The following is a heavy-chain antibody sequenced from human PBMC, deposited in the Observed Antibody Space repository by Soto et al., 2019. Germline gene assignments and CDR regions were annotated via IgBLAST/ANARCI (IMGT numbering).Heavy chain of an antibody. J-gene: IGHJ6*02. CDR1: GYTFTSYY. D-gene: IGHD4-4*01. CDR2: INPSGGST. Sequence: ASVNVSCKSSGYTFTSYYIHWVRQAPGQGLECMGIINPSGGSTSYAQKFQGRVTMTRDTSTSTVYMELSSLRSEDTAVYYCARGHSNYDYYYYGMDVWGQGTTVTVSS. V-gene: IGHV1-46*01. CDR3: ARGHSNYDYYYYGMDV.